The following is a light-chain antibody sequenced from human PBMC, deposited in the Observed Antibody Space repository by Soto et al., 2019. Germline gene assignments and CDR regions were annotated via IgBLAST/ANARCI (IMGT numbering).Light chain of an antibody. CDR3: QQSSSSPPIT. Sequence: DIQLTQSPSSLSASLGDSVSISCRASQNIDNHLHWYRQKSGKAPEVLIYAASTLRHGVSSRFSGSGYGTEFTLTINNLQPEDFATYYCQQSSSSPPITFGQGTRLDI. CDR1: QNIDNH. J-gene: IGKJ5*01. V-gene: IGKV1-39*01. CDR2: AAS.